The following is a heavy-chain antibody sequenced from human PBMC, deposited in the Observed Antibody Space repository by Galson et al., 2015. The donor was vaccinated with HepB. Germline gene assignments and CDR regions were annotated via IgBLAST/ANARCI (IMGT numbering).Heavy chain of an antibody. V-gene: IGHV2-5*02. CDR2: IYWDDDK. J-gene: IGHJ4*02. CDR3: AHSIRYFDWLPQYYFDY. D-gene: IGHD3-9*01. CDR1: GFSLSTSGVG. Sequence: PALVKPTQTLTLTCTFSGFSLSTSGVGVGWIRQPPGKALEWLALIYWDDDKRYSPSLKSRLTITKDTSKNQVVLTMTNMDPVDTATYYCAHSIRYFDWLPQYYFDYWGQGTLVTVSS.